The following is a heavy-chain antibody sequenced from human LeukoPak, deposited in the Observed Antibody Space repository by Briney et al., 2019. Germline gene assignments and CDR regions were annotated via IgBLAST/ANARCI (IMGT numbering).Heavy chain of an antibody. V-gene: IGHV3-21*06. Sequence: GGSLRLSCAVSGFTFSDYSIDWVRQAPGKALEWVSYISGSSNYIYYADSVKGRFTISRDSAKNSVYLQMNSLRAEDTAVYYCAREPSGWYLDYWGQGTLVTVSS. J-gene: IGHJ4*02. CDR1: GFTFSDYS. CDR2: ISGSSNYI. CDR3: AREPSGWYLDY. D-gene: IGHD6-19*01.